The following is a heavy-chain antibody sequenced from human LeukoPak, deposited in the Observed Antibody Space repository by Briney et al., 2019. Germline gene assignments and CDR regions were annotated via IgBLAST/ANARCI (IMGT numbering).Heavy chain of an antibody. J-gene: IGHJ4*02. Sequence: GGSLRLSCAASGFTFSYYTMHWVRQAPGKGLEWVAVISYDGSNEYYADSVKGRFTIPRGNSKNTLYLQMNSLRVEDTAVYYCARVLNYYDSSGYYFSYWGQGTLVTVSS. CDR3: ARVLNYYDSSGYYFSY. V-gene: IGHV3-30-3*01. CDR2: ISYDGSNE. CDR1: GFTFSYYT. D-gene: IGHD3-22*01.